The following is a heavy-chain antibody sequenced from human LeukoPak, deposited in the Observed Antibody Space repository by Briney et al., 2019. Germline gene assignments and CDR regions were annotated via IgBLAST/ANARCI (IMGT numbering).Heavy chain of an antibody. CDR2: INVNT. CDR3: ARAPRCNTNSCNSWFDP. V-gene: IGHV1-18*01. Sequence: ASVKVSCKASGDSFSSYGISWVRQAPGQGLEWMGWINVNTKYAQKFQGRVTMTTDTSKTTAYMELRSLRSDDTAVYYCARAPRCNTNSCNSWFDPWGQGTLVTVSS. J-gene: IGHJ5*02. CDR1: GDSFSSYG. D-gene: IGHD2-8*01.